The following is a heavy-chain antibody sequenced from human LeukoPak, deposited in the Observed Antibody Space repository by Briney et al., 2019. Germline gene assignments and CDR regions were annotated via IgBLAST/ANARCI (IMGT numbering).Heavy chain of an antibody. D-gene: IGHD2-2*01. CDR1: GGTFSSYA. V-gene: IGHV1-69*05. Sequence: PVKVSCEASGGTFSSYAISWVRQAPGQGLEWMGGIIPIFGTANYAQKFQGRVTITTDESTSTAYMELSSLRSEDTAVYYCARGSPAAILGYFDYWGQGTLVTVSS. CDR3: ARGSPAAILGYFDY. J-gene: IGHJ4*02. CDR2: IIPIFGTA.